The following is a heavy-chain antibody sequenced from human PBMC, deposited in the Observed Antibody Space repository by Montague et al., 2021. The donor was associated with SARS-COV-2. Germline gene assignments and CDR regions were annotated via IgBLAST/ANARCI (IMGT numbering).Heavy chain of an antibody. CDR1: GFTFSSYA. CDR3: ARDAQNGGHTYYCGSGSYYRLGAVDY. D-gene: IGHD3-10*01. Sequence: SLRLSCAASGFTFSSYAMHWVRQAPGKGLEWVAVITYDGSNKSYVDSVKGRFTISRDNSKNTLYLQLNSLRAEVTAVYYCARDAQNGGHTYYCGSGSYYRLGAVDYWGQGTLVTVSS. V-gene: IGHV3-30*04. CDR2: ITYDGSNK. J-gene: IGHJ4*02.